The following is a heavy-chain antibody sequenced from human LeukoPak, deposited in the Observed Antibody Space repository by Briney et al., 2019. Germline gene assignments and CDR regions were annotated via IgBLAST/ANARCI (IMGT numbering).Heavy chain of an antibody. CDR2: IYYSGST. CDR3: ARGDRTVTTSFDY. D-gene: IGHD4-17*01. V-gene: IGHV4-59*12. J-gene: IGHJ4*02. CDR1: GGSISSYY. Sequence: SETLSLTCTVSGGSISSYYWSWIRQPPGKGLEWIGYIYYSGSTNYNPSLKSRVTISVDTSKNQFSLKLSSVTAADTAVYYCARGDRTVTTSFDYWGQGTLVTVSS.